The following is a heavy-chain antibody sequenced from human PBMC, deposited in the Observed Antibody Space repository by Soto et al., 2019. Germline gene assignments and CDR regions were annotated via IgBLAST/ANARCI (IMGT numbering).Heavy chain of an antibody. CDR3: ARLIGNSLLDS. J-gene: IGHJ5*01. V-gene: IGHV6-1*01. Sequence: PSQTLSLTCAISGDTVSTNSVTWDWITHSPSRSLEWLGRTYYRSNWYTDYAVSVKGRITISTDTSNIQLSLQLNSVTPYVTAVYYCARLIGNSLLDSWGQGTLVTVSS. D-gene: IGHD2-8*01. CDR2: TYYRSNWYT. CDR1: GDTVSTNSVT.